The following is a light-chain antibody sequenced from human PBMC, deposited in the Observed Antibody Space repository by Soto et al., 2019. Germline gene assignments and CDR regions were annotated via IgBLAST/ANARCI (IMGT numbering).Light chain of an antibody. V-gene: IGLV1-40*01. CDR1: SSNIGAGYD. J-gene: IGLJ3*02. CDR3: QSFDSSPNGFWV. Sequence: QSVLTQPPSVSGAPGQRVTISCTGSSSNIGAGYDVHWYQQLPGTAPKLLIYGNSNRPSAVPDRFSGSKSGTSASLAITGLQAEDEADYYCQSFDSSPNGFWVFGGGTKLTVL. CDR2: GNS.